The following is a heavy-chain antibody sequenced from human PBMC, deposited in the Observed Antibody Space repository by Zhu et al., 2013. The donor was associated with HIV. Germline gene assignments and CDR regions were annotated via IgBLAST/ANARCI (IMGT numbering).Heavy chain of an antibody. CDR3: ARDGPPPRAYDV. J-gene: IGHJ3*01. V-gene: IGHV1-2*02. Sequence: QVQLVQSGAEVKKPGASVKVSCKASGNTFTGYYIHWVRQAPGQGLEWMGWINPDNGATNYAPEFQGRVTMTRDTSISTVYMELTRLTSDDSTVYYCARDGPPPRAYDVWGQGTRIAVSS. CDR1: GNTFTGYY. CDR2: INPDNGAT.